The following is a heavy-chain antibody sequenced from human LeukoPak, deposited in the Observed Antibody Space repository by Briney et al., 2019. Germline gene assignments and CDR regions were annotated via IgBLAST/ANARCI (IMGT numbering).Heavy chain of an antibody. J-gene: IGHJ4*02. Sequence: GRSLRLSCAASGFTFNRYGMHWVRRAPGKGLEWVTVIWYDGGNKYYADSVKGRFTISRDNSKNTLYLQMNSLRAEDTAVYYCARDPSAVASYFDYWGQGTLVTVSS. CDR1: GFTFNRYG. CDR2: IWYDGGNK. D-gene: IGHD6-19*01. CDR3: ARDPSAVASYFDY. V-gene: IGHV3-33*01.